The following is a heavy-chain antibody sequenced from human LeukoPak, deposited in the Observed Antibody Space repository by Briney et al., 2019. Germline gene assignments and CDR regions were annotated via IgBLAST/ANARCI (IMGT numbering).Heavy chain of an antibody. J-gene: IGHJ4*02. Sequence: GGSLRLSCAASGFTLSSYNMNWVRQAPGKGLEWISFISSDANAIYYADSVKGRFTISRDTAKNSLYLQMNSLRVEDTAVYYCAVTVTQGNGDYWGQGTLVTVSS. V-gene: IGHV3-48*01. D-gene: IGHD4-17*01. CDR2: ISSDANAI. CDR3: AVTVTQGNGDY. CDR1: GFTLSSYN.